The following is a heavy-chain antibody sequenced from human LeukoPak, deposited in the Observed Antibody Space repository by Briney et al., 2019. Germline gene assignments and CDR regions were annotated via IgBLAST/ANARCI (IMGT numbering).Heavy chain of an antibody. V-gene: IGHV3-9*01. CDR3: ARGSDTMVRGVPIDY. D-gene: IGHD3-10*01. CDR1: GFTFDDYA. J-gene: IGHJ4*02. CDR2: LSWNSGSI. Sequence: PGRSLRLSCAASGFTFDDYAMHWVRQAPGKGLEWVSGLSWNSGSIGYADSVKGRFTISRDNAKNSLYLQMNSLRAEDTALYYCARGSDTMVRGVPIDYWGQGTLVTVSS.